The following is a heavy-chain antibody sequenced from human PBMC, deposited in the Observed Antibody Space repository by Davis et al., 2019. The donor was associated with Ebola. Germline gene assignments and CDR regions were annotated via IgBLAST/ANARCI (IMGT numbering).Heavy chain of an antibody. D-gene: IGHD1-1*01. V-gene: IGHV3-23*01. Sequence: GGSLRPSCAPSGFTFSNYAITWFRQAPGEGLEWVSSICGSTGSTYYADSVRGRFTVSRDNSKNMLFLQLTSLRDDDTAVYYCAKETAAIPTRTDYWGQGALVTVSS. J-gene: IGHJ4*02. CDR3: AKETAAIPTRTDY. CDR2: ICGSTGST. CDR1: GFTFSNYA.